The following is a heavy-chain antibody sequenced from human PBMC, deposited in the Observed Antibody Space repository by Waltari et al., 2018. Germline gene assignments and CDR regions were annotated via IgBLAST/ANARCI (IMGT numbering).Heavy chain of an antibody. J-gene: IGHJ4*02. CDR3: ARVIGSGSYHYFDY. CDR1: GFTFDHYA. V-gene: IGHV3-23*01. D-gene: IGHD3-10*01. Sequence: EVQLLESGGTLVQPGGSLRLSCEASGFTFDHYALTWVRQAPGKVLDVVSVSSRSVGGTYFADSLKGRFSISRDNSKNTLFLQMSSLRVEDTAMYYCARVIGSGSYHYFDYWGQGTLVTVSS. CDR2: SSRSVGGT.